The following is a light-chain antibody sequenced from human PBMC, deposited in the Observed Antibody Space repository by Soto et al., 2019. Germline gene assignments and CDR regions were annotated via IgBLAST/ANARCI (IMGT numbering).Light chain of an antibody. CDR1: QSLLHSNGYNY. Sequence: DIVMTQSPLSLPVTPGEPASISCRSSQSLLHSNGYNYLDWYLQKPGQSPQLLIYLGSNRASGVPDRFSRTGSGTDFTLKISRVEAEDVGVYYCMQALQIPFRQGTKLEIK. CDR3: MQALQIP. CDR2: LGS. V-gene: IGKV2-28*01. J-gene: IGKJ2*01.